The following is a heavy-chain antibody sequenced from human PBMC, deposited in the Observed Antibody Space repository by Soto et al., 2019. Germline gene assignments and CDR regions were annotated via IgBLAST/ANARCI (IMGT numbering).Heavy chain of an antibody. CDR2: ISYDGSNK. D-gene: IGHD6-6*01. J-gene: IGHJ6*02. CDR3: ARDQSIYYYYGMDV. Sequence: QVQLVESGGGVVQPGRSLRLSCEASGFTFSSYAMHWVRQAPGKGLEWVAVISYDGSNKYYADSVKGRFTISRDNSKNTLYLQMNSLRAEDTAVYYCARDQSIYYYYGMDVWGQGTTVTVSS. CDR1: GFTFSSYA. V-gene: IGHV3-30-3*01.